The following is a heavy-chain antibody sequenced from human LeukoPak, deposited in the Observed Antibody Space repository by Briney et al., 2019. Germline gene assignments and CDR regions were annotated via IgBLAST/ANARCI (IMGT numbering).Heavy chain of an antibody. D-gene: IGHD3-10*01. V-gene: IGHV3-48*02. J-gene: IGHJ3*02. CDR1: GFTFSSYS. CDR2: ISSSSSTI. Sequence: GGSLRLSCAASGFTFSSYSMIWVRQAPGKGREGVSYISSSSSTIYYADSVKGRFTISRDNAKNSLYLQMNSLRDEDTAVYYCARDLSGRYAFDIWGQGTMVTVSS. CDR3: ARDLSGRYAFDI.